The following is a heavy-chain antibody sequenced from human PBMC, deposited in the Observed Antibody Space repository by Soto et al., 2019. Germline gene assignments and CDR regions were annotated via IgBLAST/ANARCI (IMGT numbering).Heavy chain of an antibody. J-gene: IGHJ5*02. Sequence: SETLSLTCTVSGGSISGYYWGWIRQPPGKGLEWIGYIFYSGITNYNPSLESRATISVDTSKNQFSLKLTSVTAADTAVYYCAGDGGGIVVASNPLGEWFDPWGPGTLVTVSS. V-gene: IGHV4-59*01. CDR2: IFYSGIT. CDR3: AGDGGGIVVASNPLGEWFDP. D-gene: IGHD2-15*01. CDR1: GGSISGYY.